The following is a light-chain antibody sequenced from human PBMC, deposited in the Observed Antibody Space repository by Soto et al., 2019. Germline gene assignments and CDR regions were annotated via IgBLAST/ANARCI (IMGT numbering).Light chain of an antibody. CDR3: ATWDDSLSVI. J-gene: IGLJ2*01. Sequence: QSVLTQPPSASGTPGQRVTISCSGDGSNIGSKYVYWYQQLPGAAPKLLIYGINQRPSGVPDRFSGSKSGTSASLAISGLRSEDEADYYCATWDDSLSVIFGGGTKLTVL. V-gene: IGLV1-47*01. CDR2: GIN. CDR1: GSNIGSKY.